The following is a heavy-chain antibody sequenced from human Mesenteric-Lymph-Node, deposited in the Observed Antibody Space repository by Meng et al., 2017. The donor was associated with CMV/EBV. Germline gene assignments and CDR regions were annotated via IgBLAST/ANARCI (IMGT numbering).Heavy chain of an antibody. CDR3: ARGWGQKVVLRLSQGWLDP. J-gene: IGHJ5*02. CDR1: FNGYY. V-gene: IGHV1-2*02. D-gene: IGHD2/OR15-2a*01. CDR2: INPNSGGT. Sequence: FNGYYMHWVRQAPGQGLEWMGWINPNSGGTNYAQKFQGRVTMTRDTSISTAYMELSRLRSDDTAVYYCARGWGQKVVLRLSQGWLDPWGQGTLVTVSS.